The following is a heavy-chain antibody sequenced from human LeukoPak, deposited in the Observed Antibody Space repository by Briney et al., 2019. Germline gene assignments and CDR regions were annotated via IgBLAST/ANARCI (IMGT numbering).Heavy chain of an antibody. V-gene: IGHV1-2*02. Sequence: ASVKVSCKASGYTFTGYYMHWVRQAPGQGLEWMGWINPNSGGTNYAQKFQGRVTMTRDTSISTAYMELSRLRSDDTAVYYCARVEPGGGNSSPSDYWGQGTLVTVSS. J-gene: IGHJ4*02. CDR1: GYTFTGYY. CDR3: ARVEPGGGNSSPSDY. D-gene: IGHD4-23*01. CDR2: INPNSGGT.